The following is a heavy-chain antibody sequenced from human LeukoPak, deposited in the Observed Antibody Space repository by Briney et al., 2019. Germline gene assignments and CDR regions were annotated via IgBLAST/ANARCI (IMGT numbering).Heavy chain of an antibody. CDR1: GFTFSSYE. CDR2: ISSSGSTK. J-gene: IGHJ4*02. V-gene: IGHV3-48*03. CDR3: AREGSYYSDY. Sequence: PGGSLRLSCAASGFTFSSYEIHWVRQAPGKGLAWVSYISSSGSTKLYSDSVRGRFTISRDNAKNSLYLQMNSLRAEDTAVYYCAREGSYYSDYWGRGTLVTVSS.